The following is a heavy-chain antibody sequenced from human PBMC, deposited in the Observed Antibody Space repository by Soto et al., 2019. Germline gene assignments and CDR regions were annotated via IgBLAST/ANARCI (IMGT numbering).Heavy chain of an antibody. CDR3: ARDGMTTGDT. J-gene: IGHJ4*02. D-gene: IGHD2-21*02. CDR2: VFSSVSA. V-gene: IGHV4-4*07. Sequence: KASETLSLTCIVSGVSVRSYTWSWVRQPANKGLEWIGRVFSSVSATYNPSLKSRVSISVDTPENRISLRLDSVTAADAGVYFCARDGMTTGDTWGPGTLVTVSS. CDR1: GVSVRSYT.